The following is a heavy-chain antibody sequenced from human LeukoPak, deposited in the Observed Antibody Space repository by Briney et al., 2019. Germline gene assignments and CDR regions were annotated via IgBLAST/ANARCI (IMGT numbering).Heavy chain of an antibody. J-gene: IGHJ3*02. V-gene: IGHV1-69*04. CDR2: IIPILGIA. D-gene: IGHD2-15*01. CDR1: GGTLSSYA. Sequence: ASVKVSCKASGGTLSSYAISWVRQAPGQGLEWMGRIIPILGIANYAQKFQGRVTITADKSTSTAYMELSSLRSEDTAVYYCASPNCSGGSCYGRGAFDIWGQGTMVTVSS. CDR3: ASPNCSGGSCYGRGAFDI.